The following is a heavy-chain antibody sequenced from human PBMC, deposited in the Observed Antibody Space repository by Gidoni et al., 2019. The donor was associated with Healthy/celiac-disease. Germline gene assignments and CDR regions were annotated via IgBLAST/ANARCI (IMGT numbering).Heavy chain of an antibody. V-gene: IGHV4-39*01. J-gene: IGHJ4*02. CDR2: IYYSGST. D-gene: IGHD5-18*01. CDR1: GGAISSSRYH. Sequence: QLTLQVSGTALVKPSATLSITCTVSGGAISSSRYHWGWLRQPPGKGLEWIGSIYYSGSTYYNPSVMSRVTISVDTSKYQVSLKLSTVTAADTAVYYCARHPTKNVETAMACVYWCQGALFTVSS. CDR3: ARHPTKNVETAMACVY.